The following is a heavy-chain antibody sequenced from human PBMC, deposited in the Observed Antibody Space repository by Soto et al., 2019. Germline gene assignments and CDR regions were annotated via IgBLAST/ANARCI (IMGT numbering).Heavy chain of an antibody. V-gene: IGHV3-33*01. D-gene: IGHD3-10*01. J-gene: IGHJ4*02. CDR2: IWYDGGNQ. CDR3: ARVLDYYGSGTFGEVACEY. Sequence: QVQLVESGGGVVQPGTSLRLSCVASGFTFSGYGMNWVRQAPGKGLEWVGVIWYDGGNQYYADSVKGRFTISRENSKNTLYLQMNSLRAEDTAVYYCARVLDYYGSGTFGEVACEYWGQGTQVTVSS. CDR1: GFTFSGYG.